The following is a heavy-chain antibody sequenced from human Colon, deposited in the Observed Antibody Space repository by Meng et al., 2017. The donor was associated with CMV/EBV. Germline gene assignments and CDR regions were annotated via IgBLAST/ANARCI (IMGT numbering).Heavy chain of an antibody. Sequence: GESLKISCAASGFTFSSYAMHWVRQAPGKGLEWVAVISYDGSNKYYVDSVKGRFTISRDNSKNTLFLEMNSLRAEDTAVYYCAKKSGDIVATVNYYSYGMDVWGQGTTVTVSS. D-gene: IGHD5-12*01. J-gene: IGHJ6*02. CDR2: ISYDGSNK. CDR1: GFTFSSYA. V-gene: IGHV3-30*04. CDR3: AKKSGDIVATVNYYSYGMDV.